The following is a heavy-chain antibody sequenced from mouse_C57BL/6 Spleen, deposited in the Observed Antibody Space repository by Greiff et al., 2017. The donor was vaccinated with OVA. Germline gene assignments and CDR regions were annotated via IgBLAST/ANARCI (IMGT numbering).Heavy chain of an antibody. CDR3: ASTNWDVDY. CDR1: GFTFTDYY. D-gene: IGHD4-1*01. Sequence: EVKVVESGGGLVQPGGSLSLSCAASGFTFTDYYMSWVRQPPGKALEWLGFIRNKANGYTTEYSASVKGRFTISRDNSQSILYLQMNALRAEDSATYYCASTNWDVDYWGQGTTLTVSS. CDR2: IRNKANGYTT. J-gene: IGHJ2*01. V-gene: IGHV7-3*01.